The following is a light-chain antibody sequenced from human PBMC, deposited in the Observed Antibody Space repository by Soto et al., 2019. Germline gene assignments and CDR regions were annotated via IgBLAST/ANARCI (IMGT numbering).Light chain of an antibody. CDR1: QSISSW. V-gene: IGKV1-5*03. Sequence: DIQMTQSPSTLSASVGDRVTITCRASQSISSWLAWDQQKPGKAPNLPNYKASRLESGDPSRFSGSGSGTEFTLTISSLQPDDFATYYCQQYNSYPWTFGQGTKVDIK. CDR2: KAS. J-gene: IGKJ1*01. CDR3: QQYNSYPWT.